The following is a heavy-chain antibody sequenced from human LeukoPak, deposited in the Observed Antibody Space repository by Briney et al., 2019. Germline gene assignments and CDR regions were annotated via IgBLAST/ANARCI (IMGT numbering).Heavy chain of an antibody. V-gene: IGHV3-30*02. CDR2: IRYDGTNK. D-gene: IGHD5-18*01. CDR1: EFTFSSYG. J-gene: IGHJ4*02. CDR3: ATGRDTAMVRLDY. Sequence: PRGSLRLSCAASEFTFSSYGMHWVRQAPGKGLEWVAFIRYDGTNKYYADSVKGRFTISRDNSKNTMYLQMNSLRAEDTAVYFCATGRDTAMVRLDYWGQGTLVTVSS.